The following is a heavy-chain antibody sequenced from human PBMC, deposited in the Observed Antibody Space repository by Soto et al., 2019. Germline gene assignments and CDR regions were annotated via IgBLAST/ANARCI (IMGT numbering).Heavy chain of an antibody. CDR2: INHSGST. D-gene: IGHD3-10*01. V-gene: IGHV4-34*01. CDR3: ARGGRIPRFTGEFDY. CDR1: GGSFSGYY. Sequence: QVQLQQWGAGLLKPSETLSLTCAVYGGSFSGYYWSWIRQPPGKGLEWIGEINHSGSTNYNPSLKSRVTISVDTSKNQFSLKLSSVTAADTAVYYCARGGRIPRFTGEFDYWGQGTLVTVSS. J-gene: IGHJ4*02.